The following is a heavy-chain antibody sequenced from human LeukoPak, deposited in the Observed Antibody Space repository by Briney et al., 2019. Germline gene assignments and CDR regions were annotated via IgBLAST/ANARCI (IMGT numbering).Heavy chain of an antibody. CDR2: VNHSGGS. CDR3: ARGVLTAIRVWFDP. J-gene: IGHJ5*02. Sequence: SETLSLTCAVYGGSFSGYYWTWIRQPPGKGLEWIGEVNHSGGSNYNPSLKSRVTLSVDTSKTQFSLKLSSVTAADTAVYYCARGVLTAIRVWFDPRGQGTLVTVSS. D-gene: IGHD2-21*02. CDR1: GGSFSGYY. V-gene: IGHV4-34*01.